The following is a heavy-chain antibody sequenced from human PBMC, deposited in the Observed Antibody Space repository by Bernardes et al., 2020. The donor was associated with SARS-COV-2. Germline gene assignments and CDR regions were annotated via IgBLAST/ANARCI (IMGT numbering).Heavy chain of an antibody. Sequence: ASVKVSCKASGYTFAHFGITWVRQAPGQGLEWLGCITAYSGDTYYAQKFQGRITVTTDTSTSTAYMELRSLRSDDTAMYFCARGDDSSSYFYDYKMDVWGQGTTVTVSS. CDR1: GYTFAHFG. V-gene: IGHV1-18*04. D-gene: IGHD6-6*01. CDR2: ITAYSGDT. J-gene: IGHJ6*02. CDR3: ARGDDSSSYFYDYKMDV.